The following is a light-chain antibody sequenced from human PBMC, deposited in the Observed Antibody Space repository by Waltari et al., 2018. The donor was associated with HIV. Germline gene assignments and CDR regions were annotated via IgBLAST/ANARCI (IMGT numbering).Light chain of an antibody. V-gene: IGKV3-11*01. CDR1: QSVSSH. J-gene: IGKJ4*01. CDR2: GTS. CDR3: QQRTNWPLT. Sequence: EIVLTQSPATLSLSPGERATLPCRASQSVSSHLGWYQQKRGQAPRLLIYGTSNRATGIPARFSGRGSGTDFTLTISSLEPEDFAVYYCQQRTNWPLTFGGGTKVEIK.